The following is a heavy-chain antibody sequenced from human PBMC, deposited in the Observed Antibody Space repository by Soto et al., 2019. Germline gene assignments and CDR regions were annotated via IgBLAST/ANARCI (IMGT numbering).Heavy chain of an antibody. CDR2: IYYSGST. V-gene: IGHV4-59*08. D-gene: IGHD7-27*01. Sequence: SETLSLTCTVSGGSISSYYWSWIRQPPGKGLEWIGYIYYSGSTNYNPSLKSRVTISVDTPKNQFSLKLSSVTAADTAVYYCAKNWNWGSLVHWGQGTLVTXSS. J-gene: IGHJ4*02. CDR1: GGSISSYY. CDR3: AKNWNWGSLVH.